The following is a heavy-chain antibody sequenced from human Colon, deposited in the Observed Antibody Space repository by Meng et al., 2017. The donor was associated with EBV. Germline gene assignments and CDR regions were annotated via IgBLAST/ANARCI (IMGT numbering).Heavy chain of an antibody. D-gene: IGHD2-21*01. J-gene: IGHJ4*02. CDR2: IHHSGSA. CDR1: GGSMSSGNYY. V-gene: IGHV4-30-4*01. CDR3: ASFDHIPRRNYFDY. Sequence: QVQPQESGPGLVEPSQPLSFTCTVSGGSMSSGNYYWSWIRQPPGKGLEWIGYIHHSGSAYYNPSLKSRVSISVDTSKNQFSLNLNSMTAADTAVYYCASFDHIPRRNYFDYWGQGTLVTVSS.